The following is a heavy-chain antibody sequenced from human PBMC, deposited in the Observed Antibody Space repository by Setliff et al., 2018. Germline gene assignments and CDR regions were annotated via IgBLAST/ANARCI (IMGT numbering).Heavy chain of an antibody. V-gene: IGHV4-61*02. CDR3: ARGSTGAYDP. D-gene: IGHD7-27*01. Sequence: KPSETLSLTCTVSGGSISSGSYYWSWIRQPAGKGLEWIGRIYTSGSTNYNPSLKSRVLISVDTSKNQLSLRVTSVTAADTAVYYCARGSTGAYDPWGQGTLVTVSS. CDR1: GGSISSGSYY. J-gene: IGHJ5*02. CDR2: IYTSGST.